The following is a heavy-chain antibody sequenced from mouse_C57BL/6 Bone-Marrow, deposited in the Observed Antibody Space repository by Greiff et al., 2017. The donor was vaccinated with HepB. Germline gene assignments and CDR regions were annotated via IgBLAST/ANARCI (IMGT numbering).Heavy chain of an antibody. J-gene: IGHJ2*01. Sequence: QLKEPGAELVRPGTSVKLSCKASGYTFTSYWMHWVKQRPGQGLEWIGVIDPSDSYTNYNQKFKGKATLTVDTSSSTAYMQLSSLTSEDSAVYYCARRELLSFDYWGQGTTLTVSS. CDR3: ARRELLSFDY. CDR2: IDPSDSYT. V-gene: IGHV1-59*01. CDR1: GYTFTSYW. D-gene: IGHD2-3*01.